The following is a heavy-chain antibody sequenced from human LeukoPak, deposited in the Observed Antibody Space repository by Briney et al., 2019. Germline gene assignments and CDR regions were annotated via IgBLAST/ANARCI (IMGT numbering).Heavy chain of an antibody. V-gene: IGHV6-1*01. Sequence: SHTLALTCAISGDSISSNSVAWNWIRQCPSRGLDWLGRTYYRSGWYSDYAVSVKGRINFNPDTSKNPFSLQLISVTPEDTAVYYCARDTRAGYSLPLDYWGQGTVVTVSS. CDR1: GDSISSNSVA. D-gene: IGHD2-15*01. CDR2: TYYRSGWYS. CDR3: ARDTRAGYSLPLDY. J-gene: IGHJ4*02.